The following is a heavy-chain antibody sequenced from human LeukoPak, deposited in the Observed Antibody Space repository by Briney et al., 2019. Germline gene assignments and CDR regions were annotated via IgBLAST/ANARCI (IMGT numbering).Heavy chain of an antibody. CDR1: GYSFTSYW. CDR3: ARSSSSSWYYFDY. Sequence: GESLKISCKGSGYSFTSYWIGWVRQMPGKGLEWMGIIYPGDSDTSYSPSFQGQVTISADKSISTAYLQWSSLKASDTAMYYCARSSSSSWYYFDYWGQGTLVTVSS. J-gene: IGHJ4*02. CDR2: IYPGDSDT. D-gene: IGHD6-13*01. V-gene: IGHV5-51*01.